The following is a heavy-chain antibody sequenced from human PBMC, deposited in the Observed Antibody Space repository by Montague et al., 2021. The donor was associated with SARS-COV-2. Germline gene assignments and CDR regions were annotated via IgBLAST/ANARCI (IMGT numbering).Heavy chain of an antibody. V-gene: IGHV4-59*01. CDR3: ARGGGWKRHFDY. Sequence: SETLSLTCNVSGGSINNYYWSRIRQSPERGLEWIGYIYYTGGTTRNPSLDSRVTISLDTSRDLVSLELRSLTAADTAVYYCARGGGWKRHFDYWGQGTLVAVSS. CDR1: GGSINNYY. CDR2: IYYTGGT. J-gene: IGHJ4*02. D-gene: IGHD4-23*01.